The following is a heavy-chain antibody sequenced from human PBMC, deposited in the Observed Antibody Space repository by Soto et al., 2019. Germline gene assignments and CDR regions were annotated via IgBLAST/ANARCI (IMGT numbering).Heavy chain of an antibody. CDR1: GYTFTSYA. J-gene: IGHJ3*02. CDR3: ARDAPYSGGWADAFDI. D-gene: IGHD6-19*01. V-gene: IGHV1-3*01. CDR2: INAGNGNT. Sequence: QVQLVQSGAEVKKPGASVKVSCKASGYTFTSYAMHWVRQAPGQRLEWMGWINAGNGNTKYSQKFQGRVTITRDTSASTAYMELSSLRSEDTAVYYCARDAPYSGGWADAFDIWGQGTMVTVSS.